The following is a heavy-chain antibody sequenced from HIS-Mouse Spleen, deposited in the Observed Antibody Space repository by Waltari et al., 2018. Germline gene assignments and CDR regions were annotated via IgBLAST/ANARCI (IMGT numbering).Heavy chain of an antibody. Sequence: QLHLQESGPGLVKPSETLSLTCPASGGSISSSSYYWVWLRQPRGKGREWIGSIYYSGSTYYNPSLKSRVTISVDTSKNQFSLKLSSVTAADTAVYYCAREIPYSSSWYDWYFDLWGSGTLVTVSS. CDR1: GGSISSSSYY. V-gene: IGHV4-39*07. J-gene: IGHJ2*01. D-gene: IGHD6-13*01. CDR2: IYYSGST. CDR3: AREIPYSSSWYDWYFDL.